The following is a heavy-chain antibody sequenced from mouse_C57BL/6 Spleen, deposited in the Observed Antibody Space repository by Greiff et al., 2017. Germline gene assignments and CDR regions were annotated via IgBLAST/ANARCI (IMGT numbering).Heavy chain of an antibody. CDR3: ARMVTTRYFDV. D-gene: IGHD2-2*01. V-gene: IGHV5-17*01. Sequence: EVHLVESGGGLVKPGGSLKLSCAASGFTFSDYGMHWVRQAPEKGLEWVAYISSGSSTIYYAATVKGRFTISRDNAKNTLFLQMTSLRSEDTAMYYCARMVTTRYFDVWGTGTTVTVSS. CDR1: GFTFSDYG. J-gene: IGHJ1*03. CDR2: ISSGSSTI.